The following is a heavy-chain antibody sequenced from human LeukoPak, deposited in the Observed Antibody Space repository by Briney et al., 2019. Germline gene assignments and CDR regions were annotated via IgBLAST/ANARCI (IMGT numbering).Heavy chain of an antibody. D-gene: IGHD4-17*01. CDR3: VKDREWDDYAEYDY. Sequence: PGGSLRLSCAASGFAFSGYAMSWVRQAPGKGLECVSSINAIGGTTNYADSVRGRFTISRDNSKNTLYLQMNNLSAEDTAVYYCVKDREWDDYAEYDYWGQGTLVTVSS. J-gene: IGHJ4*02. CDR1: GFAFSGYA. V-gene: IGHV3-23*01. CDR2: INAIGGTT.